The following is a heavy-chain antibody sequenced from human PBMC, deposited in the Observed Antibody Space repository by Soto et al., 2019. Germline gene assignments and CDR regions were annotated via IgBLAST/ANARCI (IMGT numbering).Heavy chain of an antibody. D-gene: IGHD3-10*01. Sequence: SETLSLTCAVSGGSISSGGYSWSWIRQPPGKGLEWIGSIYYSGSTYYNQSLKSRVTISVDTSKNQFSLKLSSVTAAETAVYYCARHAYYYGSGTGDYWGQGTLVTVSS. CDR1: GGSISSGGYS. V-gene: IGHV4-30-2*03. CDR2: IYYSGST. CDR3: ARHAYYYGSGTGDY. J-gene: IGHJ4*02.